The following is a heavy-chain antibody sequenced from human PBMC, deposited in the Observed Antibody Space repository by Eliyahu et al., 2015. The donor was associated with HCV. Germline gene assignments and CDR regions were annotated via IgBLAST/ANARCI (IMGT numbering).Heavy chain of an antibody. Sequence: EVQLLXSGGGLVQPGGSLXLSCAASXFTFXSYAMSWVRQAPGKGLEWVSAISGSGGSTYYADXVKGRFTXSRDNSKNTLYLQMNSLRAEDTAVYYCXKGYDYGGLWFDYWGQGTLVTVSS. D-gene: IGHD4-23*01. V-gene: IGHV3-23*01. CDR1: XFTFXSYA. CDR3: XKGYDYGGLWFDY. J-gene: IGHJ4*02. CDR2: ISGSGGST.